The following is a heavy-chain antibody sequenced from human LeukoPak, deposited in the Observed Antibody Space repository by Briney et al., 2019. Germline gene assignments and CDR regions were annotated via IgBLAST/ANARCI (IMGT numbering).Heavy chain of an antibody. J-gene: IGHJ6*02. CDR1: GGTFSSYA. CDR3: ARRGVVVNYYFYGLDA. Sequence: SVKVSCKASGGTFSSYAISWVRQAPGQGLEWMGGIIPIFGTANYAQKFQGRVTITADESTSTAYMELSSLRSEDTAVYYCARRGVVVNYYFYGLDAWGQGATVTVSS. D-gene: IGHD2-21*01. CDR2: IIPIFGTA. V-gene: IGHV1-69*13.